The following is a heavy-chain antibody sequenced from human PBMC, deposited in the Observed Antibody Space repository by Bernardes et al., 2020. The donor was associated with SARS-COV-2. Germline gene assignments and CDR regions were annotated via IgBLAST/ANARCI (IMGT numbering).Heavy chain of an antibody. CDR3: ARVYRSTFSAFDF. CDR1: GYTFTDYY. J-gene: IGHJ3*01. D-gene: IGHD2-2*01. V-gene: IGHV1-2*02. Sequence: ASVKDSCKASGYTFTDYYIHWVRQAPGQGLEWMGWINANSGGTNYAQKFQGRVTMTRDTSINTAYVELSRLISDDTAVYYCARVYRSTFSAFDFWGQGTMVTVSS. CDR2: INANSGGT.